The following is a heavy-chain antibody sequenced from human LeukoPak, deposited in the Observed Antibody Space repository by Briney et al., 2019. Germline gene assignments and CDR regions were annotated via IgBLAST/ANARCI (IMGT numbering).Heavy chain of an antibody. Sequence: GGSLRLSCAASGFTFSSYAMSWVRQAPGKGLEWVSAISGSGGSTYYADSVKSRFTISRDNSKNTLYLQMNSLRAEDTAIYYCAKRRPWFGELPDDAFDIWGQGTMVTVSS. CDR2: ISGSGGST. D-gene: IGHD3-10*01. V-gene: IGHV3-23*01. CDR1: GFTFSSYA. CDR3: AKRRPWFGELPDDAFDI. J-gene: IGHJ3*02.